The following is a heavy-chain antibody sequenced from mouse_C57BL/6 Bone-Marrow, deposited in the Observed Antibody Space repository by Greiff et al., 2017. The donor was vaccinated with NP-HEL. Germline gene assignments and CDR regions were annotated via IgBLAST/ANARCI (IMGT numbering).Heavy chain of an antibody. J-gene: IGHJ4*01. CDR3: ARDGYYVGDYAMDY. CDR1: GFSLTSYG. CDR2: IWSDGST. Sequence: VKLMESGPGLVAPSQSLSITCTVSGFSLTSYGVHWVRQPPGKGLEWLVVIWSDGSTTYNSALKSRLSISKDNSKSQVFLTMISLQTDDTAMYYCARDGYYVGDYAMDYWGQGTSVTVSS. V-gene: IGHV2-6*03. D-gene: IGHD2-3*01.